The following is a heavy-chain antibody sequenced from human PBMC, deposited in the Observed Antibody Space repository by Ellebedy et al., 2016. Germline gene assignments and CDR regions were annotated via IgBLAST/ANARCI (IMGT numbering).Heavy chain of an antibody. CDR1: GFTFSSHW. J-gene: IGHJ4*02. Sequence: GESLKISCAASGFTFSSHWMSWVRQAPGKGLEWVANIKQGGSEQYYVDSVKGRFTISRDNAKNLLYLQMNSLRVEDTGVYYCARIFRVWGLAGWGQGTLVTVSS. CDR2: IKQGGSEQ. V-gene: IGHV3-7*01. D-gene: IGHD3-16*01. CDR3: ARIFRVWGLAG.